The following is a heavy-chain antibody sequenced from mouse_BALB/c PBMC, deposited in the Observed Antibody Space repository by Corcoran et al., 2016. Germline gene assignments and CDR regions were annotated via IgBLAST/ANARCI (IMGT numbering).Heavy chain of an antibody. CDR1: GYTFTSYV. Sequence: EVQLQQSGPELVKPGASVKMSCKASGYTFTSYVMHWVKQKPGQGLEWIGYINPYNDGTKYNEKFKGKATLTSDKYSSTAYMELSILTSEDSAVYYFVCPASITTVVEGFAYWGQGTLVTVSA. D-gene: IGHD1-1*01. V-gene: IGHV1S136*01. J-gene: IGHJ3*01. CDR2: INPYNDGT. CDR3: VCPASITTVVEGFAY.